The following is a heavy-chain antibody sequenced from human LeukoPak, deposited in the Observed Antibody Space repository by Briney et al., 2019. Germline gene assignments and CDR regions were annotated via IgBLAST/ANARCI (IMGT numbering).Heavy chain of an antibody. CDR3: ARAGAWELHFDY. J-gene: IGHJ4*02. V-gene: IGHV3-53*01. Sequence: PGGSLRLSCAASGFTISSSYMSWVRQPPGKGLEWVSLIYVGGGTNYADSVKGRFTISRDNSKNTLYLQMNSLGAEDTAVYYCARAGAWELHFDYWGQGALVTVSS. CDR2: IYVGGGT. CDR1: GFTISSSY. D-gene: IGHD1-26*01.